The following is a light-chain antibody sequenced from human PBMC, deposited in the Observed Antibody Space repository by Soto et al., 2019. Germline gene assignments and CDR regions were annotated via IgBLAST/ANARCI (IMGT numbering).Light chain of an antibody. Sequence: EIVMTQSPATLSVSPGQRVTLSCRASQSISSNLAWYQQKPGQPPTLLFYSASARATGTSARFRASESATEFTLTLCSLQSQDVAIYYCQQYHVWPPLTFDGGTKVQI. CDR2: SAS. CDR3: QQYHVWPPLT. CDR1: QSISSN. V-gene: IGKV3-15*01. J-gene: IGKJ4*01.